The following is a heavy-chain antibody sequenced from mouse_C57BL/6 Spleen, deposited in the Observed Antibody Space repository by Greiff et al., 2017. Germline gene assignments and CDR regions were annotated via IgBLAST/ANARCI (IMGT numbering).Heavy chain of an antibody. Sequence: EVQLQESGGGLVQPGGSLSLSCAASGFTFTDYYMSWVRQPPGKALEWLGFIRNKANGYTTEYSASVKGRFTISRDNSQSILYLQMNALRAEDSATYYCARYKGRGVYAMDYWGQGTSVTVSS. V-gene: IGHV7-3*01. CDR3: ARYKGRGVYAMDY. CDR2: IRNKANGYTT. CDR1: GFTFTDYY. D-gene: IGHD3-3*01. J-gene: IGHJ4*01.